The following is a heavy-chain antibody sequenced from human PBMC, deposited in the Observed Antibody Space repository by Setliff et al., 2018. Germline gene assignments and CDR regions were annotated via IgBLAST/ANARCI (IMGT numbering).Heavy chain of an antibody. V-gene: IGHV1-69*05. CDR2: TIPSFGST. D-gene: IGHD3-22*01. CDR3: AREGVDSRSSTDYRYYMDV. J-gene: IGHJ6*03. Sequence: SVKVSCKASGGTFSSYGISWVRQAPGQGLEWMGGTIPSFGSTNYAQEFQGRLTIITDESTNTAFMQLSSLRSDDTAVYYCAREGVDSRSSTDYRYYMDVWGKGTTVTVSS. CDR1: GGTFSSYG.